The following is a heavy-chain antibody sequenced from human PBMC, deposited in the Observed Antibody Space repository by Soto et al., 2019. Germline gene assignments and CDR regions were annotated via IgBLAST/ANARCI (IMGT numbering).Heavy chain of an antibody. CDR2: INHSGST. CDR1: GGSFSGYD. Sequence: TSETLSLTCAVYGGSFSGYDWSWIRQPPGKGLERIGEINHSGSTNYNPSLKSRVTISVDTSKNQFSLKLSSVTAADTAVYYCARGQDNSGSYSSIDYWGQGTLVTVSS. CDR3: ARGQDNSGSYSSIDY. J-gene: IGHJ4*02. V-gene: IGHV4-34*01. D-gene: IGHD1-26*01.